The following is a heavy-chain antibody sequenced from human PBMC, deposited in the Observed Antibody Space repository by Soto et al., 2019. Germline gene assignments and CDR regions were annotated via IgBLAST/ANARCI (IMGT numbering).Heavy chain of an antibody. V-gene: IGHV3-23*01. CDR1: GFTFSIYA. CDR3: AASDYYYYGMDV. Sequence: GGSLRLSCAASGFTFSIYAMSWVLQAPGKGLEWVSAISGSGGSTYYADSVKGRFTISRDNSKNTLYLQMNSLRAEDTAVYYCAASDYYYYGMDVWGQGTTVTVSS. CDR2: ISGSGGST. D-gene: IGHD5-12*01. J-gene: IGHJ6*02.